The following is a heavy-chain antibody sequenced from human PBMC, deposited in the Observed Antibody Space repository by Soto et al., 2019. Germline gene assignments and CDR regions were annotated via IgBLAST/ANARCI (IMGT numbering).Heavy chain of an antibody. CDR1: GGSISGDY. D-gene: IGHD6-13*01. J-gene: IGHJ3*02. V-gene: IGHV4-59*08. CDR2: IYYTGTT. CDR3: ARRYSSAFDI. Sequence: SETLSLTCTVSGGSISGDYWSWIRQSPGKGLEWIGYIYYTGTTKYNPSLKSRLTISVDTSKNQFSLKLSSVTAADTAVYYCARRYSSAFDIWGQGTMVTVSS.